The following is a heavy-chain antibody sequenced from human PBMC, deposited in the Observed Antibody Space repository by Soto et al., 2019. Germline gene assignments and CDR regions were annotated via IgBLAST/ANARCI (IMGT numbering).Heavy chain of an antibody. CDR3: ATLGTDYGDANDAFDI. D-gene: IGHD4-17*01. J-gene: IGHJ3*02. V-gene: IGHV3-7*03. CDR2: INQDGSDK. CDR1: GFTFSNYW. Sequence: EVQLVESGGGLVQPGGSLRLSCGTSGFTFSNYWMTWVRQAPGKGLEWVANINQDGSDKYYVDSVKGRFTISRDNAKDSVYLQMNSLRAEDTAVYYCATLGTDYGDANDAFDIWGQGTMVTVSS.